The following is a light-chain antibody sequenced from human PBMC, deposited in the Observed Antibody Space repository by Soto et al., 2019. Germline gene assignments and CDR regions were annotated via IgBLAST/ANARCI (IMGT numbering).Light chain of an antibody. CDR1: QDISNY. J-gene: IGKJ2*01. CDR2: DAS. V-gene: IGKV1-27*01. Sequence: DIQMTQSPSSLSASVGDRVTITCRASQDISNYLAWYQQKPGKVPKVLIYDASTLQTGVQSRFSGSGCGTVFTLTINSLQPEDVATYYCQKYNSAPHTFGRGTRLEIK. CDR3: QKYNSAPHT.